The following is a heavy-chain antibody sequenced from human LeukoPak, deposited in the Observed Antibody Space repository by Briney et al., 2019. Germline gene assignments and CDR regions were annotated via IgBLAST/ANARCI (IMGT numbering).Heavy chain of an antibody. CDR1: GYTFTSYF. D-gene: IGHD2-21*01. CDR3: ARHPAYCGGDC. Sequence: ASVKVSCTASGYTFTSYFIHWVRQAPGQGLEWMGIINPGTGGTTYAQNFQGRVTMTSDTSTSTAYMELTSLRSDDTAVYYCARHPAYCGGDCWGQGTLVTVSS. V-gene: IGHV1-46*01. CDR2: INPGTGGT. J-gene: IGHJ4*02.